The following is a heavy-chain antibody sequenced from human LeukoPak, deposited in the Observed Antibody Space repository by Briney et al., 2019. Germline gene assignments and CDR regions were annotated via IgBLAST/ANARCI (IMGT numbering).Heavy chain of an antibody. D-gene: IGHD6-13*01. Sequence: PSETLSLTCAVYGGSFSGYYWSWIRQPPGQGLEWIGEINNSGSTNYNPSLKSRVPISVDPSKNQFSLKLSSVSAADTAVYYCARGGYSSSWSLLGAFDIWGQGTMVTVSS. CDR2: INNSGST. CDR3: ARGGYSSSWSLLGAFDI. CDR1: GGSFSGYY. J-gene: IGHJ3*02. V-gene: IGHV4-34*01.